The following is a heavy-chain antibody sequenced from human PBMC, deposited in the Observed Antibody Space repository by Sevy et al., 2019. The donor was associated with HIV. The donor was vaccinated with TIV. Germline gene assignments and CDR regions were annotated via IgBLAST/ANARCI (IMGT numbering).Heavy chain of an antibody. CDR2: IESKIDGGTI. J-gene: IGHJ4*02. CDR3: ATDHPPVQLVSDY. Sequence: GGSLRLSCAVSGFTFSSAWMSWFRQTPGKRLEWVGRIESKIDGGTIYYAAPVKGRFSISRDESKNTLFLQMNSLKTEEPAVYYCATDHPPVQLVSDYWGQGTLVTVSS. V-gene: IGHV3-15*04. D-gene: IGHD6-6*01. CDR1: GFTFSSAW.